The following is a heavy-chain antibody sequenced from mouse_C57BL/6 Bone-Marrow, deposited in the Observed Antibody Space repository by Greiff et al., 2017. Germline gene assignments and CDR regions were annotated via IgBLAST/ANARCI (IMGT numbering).Heavy chain of an antibody. J-gene: IGHJ3*01. CDR1: GFTFSDYG. CDR2: ISSGSSTS. D-gene: IGHD2-4*01. CDR3: ARRYDYDWFSY. Sequence: EVKLMESGGGLVKPGGSLKLSCAASGFTFSDYGMHWVRQAPEKGLEWVAYISSGSSTSYYADTVKGRFTISRDNAKNTLFLQMTSLRSEDTAMYYCARRYDYDWFSYWGQGTLVTVSA. V-gene: IGHV5-17*01.